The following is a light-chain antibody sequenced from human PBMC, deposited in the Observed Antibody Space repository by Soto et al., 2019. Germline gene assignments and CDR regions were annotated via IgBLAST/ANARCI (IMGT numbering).Light chain of an antibody. CDR3: QQYNNWPPIT. CDR1: QSVSSN. J-gene: IGKJ5*01. V-gene: IGKV3-15*01. CDR2: GAS. Sequence: EIVLTQSPATLSLSPGERATLSGRASQSVSSNLAWYQQRPGQAPRLLIYGASTRATGIPARFSRSGSGTEFTLTISSLQSEDFAVYYCQQYNNWPPITFGQGTRLEIK.